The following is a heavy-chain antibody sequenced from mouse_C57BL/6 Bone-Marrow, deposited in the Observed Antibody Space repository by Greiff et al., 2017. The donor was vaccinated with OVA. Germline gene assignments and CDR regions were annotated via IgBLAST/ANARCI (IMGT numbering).Heavy chain of an antibody. CDR1: GYTFTDYY. CDR2: INPNNGGT. D-gene: IGHD2-3*01. Sequence: EVKVVESGPELVKPGASVKISCKASGYTFTDYYMNWVKQSHGKSLEWIGDINPNNGGTSYNQKFKGKATLTVDKSSSTAYMELRSLTSEDSAVYYCARGEYDGYYGNFDVWGTGTTVTVSS. CDR3: ARGEYDGYYGNFDV. V-gene: IGHV1-26*01. J-gene: IGHJ1*03.